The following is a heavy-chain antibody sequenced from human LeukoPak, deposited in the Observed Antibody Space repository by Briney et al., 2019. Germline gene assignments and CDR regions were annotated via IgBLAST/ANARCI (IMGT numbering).Heavy chain of an antibody. CDR2: ISYDGSKK. D-gene: IGHD6-19*01. J-gene: IGHJ6*02. V-gene: IGHV3-30*03. Sequence: GGSLRLSCAASGFTFSSYSMNWVRQAPGKGLEWVAVISYDGSKKYYSDSVKGRFTLSRDNSKNTLFLQMNSLRVEDTALYYCARDHAAVRSNYFYGMDVWGQGTTVIVSS. CDR1: GFTFSSYS. CDR3: ARDHAAVRSNYFYGMDV.